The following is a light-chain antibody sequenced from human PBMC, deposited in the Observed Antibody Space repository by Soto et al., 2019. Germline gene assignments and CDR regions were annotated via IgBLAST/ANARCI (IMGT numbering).Light chain of an antibody. CDR3: QQYGSSIT. Sequence: EIGLMQSPVTLSLSAGERDTLSCRASQSVSSSEFAWYQQNPGQAPRLLIYGASSRATGIPDRFSGSGSGTDLTLTISRLEPEDFAVYYCQQYGSSITFGKGTRLEI. J-gene: IGKJ5*01. CDR2: GAS. V-gene: IGKV3-20*01. CDR1: QSVSSSE.